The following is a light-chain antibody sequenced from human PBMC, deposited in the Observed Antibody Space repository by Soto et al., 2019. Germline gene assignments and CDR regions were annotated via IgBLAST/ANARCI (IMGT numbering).Light chain of an antibody. CDR1: SSDVGGYNY. Sequence: QSALTQPPSASGSPGQSVTISCTGTSSDVGGYNYVPWYQQHPGKAPKLMIYEVSKRPSGVPDRFSGSKSGNTASLTVSGLQAEDEADYYCSSYAGSNNFDVFGTGTKLTVL. CDR3: SSYAGSNNFDV. J-gene: IGLJ1*01. V-gene: IGLV2-8*01. CDR2: EVS.